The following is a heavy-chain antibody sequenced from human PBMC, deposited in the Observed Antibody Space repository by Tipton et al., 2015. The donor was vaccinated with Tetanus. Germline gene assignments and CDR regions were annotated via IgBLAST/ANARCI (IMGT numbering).Heavy chain of an antibody. CDR3: ARESNRGGYVDY. D-gene: IGHD5-12*01. V-gene: IGHV3-23*01. J-gene: IGHJ4*02. CDR2: IVGAADAI. CDR1: GFTFRSYW. Sequence: SLRLSCAASGFTFRSYWMSWVRQAPGKGPEWVSAIVGAADAIFYADSVKGRFTISRDLSKNTLSLHLTSLRVEDTAIHYCARESNRGGYVDYWGQGALVTVSS.